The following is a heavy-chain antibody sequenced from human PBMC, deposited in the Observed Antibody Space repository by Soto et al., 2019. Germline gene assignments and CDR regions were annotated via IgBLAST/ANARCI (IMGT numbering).Heavy chain of an antibody. V-gene: IGHV3-7*04. Sequence: EVQLVESGGGLGQPGGSLRLSCVASGFTFSNYWMGWVRQAPGKGLEWVANMKQDGSEKYYLDSVKGRFTISRDNAKNSLFLQMISLRAEDTAVYYCAGGVYELDPWGQGTLVTVSS. CDR3: AGGVYELDP. CDR1: GFTFSNYW. D-gene: IGHD3-16*01. J-gene: IGHJ5*02. CDR2: MKQDGSEK.